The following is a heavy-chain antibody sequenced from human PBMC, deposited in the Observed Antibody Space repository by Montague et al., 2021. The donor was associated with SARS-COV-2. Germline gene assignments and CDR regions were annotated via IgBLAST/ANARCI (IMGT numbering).Heavy chain of an antibody. J-gene: IGHJ6*02. D-gene: IGHD3-10*01. CDR3: AREGILWFGDLASYYYGMDV. CDR1: GGSISSYY. V-gene: IGHV4-59*01. Sequence: SETLSLTCTVSGGSISSYYWSWIRQPPGKGLEWIGYIYYSGSTNYNPSLKSRVTISVDTSKNQFSLKLSSVTAADTAVYYCAREGILWFGDLASYYYGMDVWGQGTTVTVSS. CDR2: IYYSGST.